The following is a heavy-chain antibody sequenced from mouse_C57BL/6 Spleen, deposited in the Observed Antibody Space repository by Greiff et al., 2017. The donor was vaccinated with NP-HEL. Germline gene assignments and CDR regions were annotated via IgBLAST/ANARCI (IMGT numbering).Heavy chain of an antibody. J-gene: IGHJ2*01. D-gene: IGHD1-1*01. V-gene: IGHV1-64*01. CDR2: IHPNSGST. Sequence: QVQLQQSGAELVKPGASVKLSCKASGYTFTSYWMHWVKQRPGQGLEWIGMIHPNSGSTNYNEKFKSKATLTVDKSSSTAYMQLSSLTSEDSAVYYCARSPPYYGSSAFDYWGQGTTLTVSS. CDR1: GYTFTSYW. CDR3: ARSPPYYGSSAFDY.